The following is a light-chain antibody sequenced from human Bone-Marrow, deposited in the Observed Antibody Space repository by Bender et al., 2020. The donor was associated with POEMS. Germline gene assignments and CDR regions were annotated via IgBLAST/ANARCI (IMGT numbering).Light chain of an antibody. CDR2: EPN. V-gene: IGLV2-23*01. J-gene: IGLJ2*01. CDR1: NSDVGSHNF. CDR3: CSFANTIVV. Sequence: QSALTQPASVSGSPGQSITISCTGTNSDVGSHNFVSWYQQHPGKAPKLLIFEPNKRPSGISNRFSGSKSGNTASLTISGLQAEDEADYFCCSFANTIVVFGGGTKLTVL.